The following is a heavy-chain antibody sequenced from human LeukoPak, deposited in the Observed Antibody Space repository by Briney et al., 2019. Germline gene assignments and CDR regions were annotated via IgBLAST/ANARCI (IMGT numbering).Heavy chain of an antibody. CDR1: GYTFTSYG. J-gene: IGHJ4*02. CDR2: ISAYNGNS. CDR3: ARETPDGSFDY. D-gene: IGHD5-24*01. V-gene: IGHV1-18*01. Sequence: ASVKVSCKASGYTFTSYGISWVRQAPGQGLEWVGWISAYNGNSNYAQKLQGRVTMTTDTSTSTGYMELRSLRSDDTAVYYCARETPDGSFDYWGQGTLVTVSS.